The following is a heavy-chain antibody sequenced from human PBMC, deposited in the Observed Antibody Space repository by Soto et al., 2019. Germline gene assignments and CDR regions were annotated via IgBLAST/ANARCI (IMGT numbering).Heavy chain of an antibody. J-gene: IGHJ4*02. V-gene: IGHV1-18*01. CDR3: ARAFWDSRPGSFDY. CDR2: ISAYNGNT. CDR1: GYTFTSYG. Sequence: GASVKVSCKASGYTFTSYGISWVRQAPGQGLEWMGWISAYNGNTDYNPSLKSRVTISLDRSKNQFSLKLSSVTAADTAVYYCARAFWDSRPGSFDYWGQGTLVTVSS. D-gene: IGHD3-3*02.